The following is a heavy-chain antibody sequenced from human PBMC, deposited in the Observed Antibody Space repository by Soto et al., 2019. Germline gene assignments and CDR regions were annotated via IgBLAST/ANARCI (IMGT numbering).Heavy chain of an antibody. J-gene: IGHJ6*02. CDR1: GGSFSDYY. CDR2: ISHSGST. D-gene: IGHD5-12*01. CDR3: ARGLQRRFGGYKGLGYHGMDV. Sequence: ASETLSLTCAVNGGSFSDYYWSWGRQPPGKGLEWIGEISHSGSTSYNPSLKSRVTISIDTSKNQFSLKLSSVSAADTAMYYCARGLQRRFGGYKGLGYHGMDVWGQGTTVTVSS. V-gene: IGHV4-34*01.